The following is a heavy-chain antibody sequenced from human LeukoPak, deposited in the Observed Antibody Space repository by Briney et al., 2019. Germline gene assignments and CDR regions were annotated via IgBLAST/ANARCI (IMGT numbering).Heavy chain of an antibody. CDR2: IYYSGST. CDR1: GGSISSSSYY. V-gene: IGHV4-39*07. D-gene: IGHD3-22*01. CDR3: ARGVVNGYYDSSGTFDY. Sequence: PSETLSLTCTVSGGSISSSSYYWGWIRQPPGKGLEWIGSIYYSGSTYYNPSLKSRVTISVDTSKNQFSLKLSSVTAADTAVYYCARGVVNGYYDSSGTFDYWGQGTLVTVSS. J-gene: IGHJ4*02.